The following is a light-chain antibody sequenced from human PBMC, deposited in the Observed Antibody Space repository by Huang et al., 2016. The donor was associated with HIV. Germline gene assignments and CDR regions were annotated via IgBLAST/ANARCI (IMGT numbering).Light chain of an antibody. CDR1: QSLVSSDGDVY. Sequence: DVVMTQFPLSLPVPLGQPASIFCKSSQSLVSSDGDVYLNWFQQRPGQSPRRLIYQVAKRDSGVPDKFTGSGAGTLFALRISRMEAEDVAVYYCMQGTHWPGTFGQGTKLEI. CDR3: MQGTHWPGT. V-gene: IGKV2-30*01. CDR2: QVA. J-gene: IGKJ1*01.